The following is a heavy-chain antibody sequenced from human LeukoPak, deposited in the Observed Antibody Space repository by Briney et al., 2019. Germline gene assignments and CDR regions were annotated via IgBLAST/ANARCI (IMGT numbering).Heavy chain of an antibody. J-gene: IGHJ4*02. CDR1: GGSISTYY. D-gene: IGHD6-6*01. CDR3: ARRRTRPEAFDI. Sequence: PSETLSLTCTVSGGSISTYYWTWIRQPPGKGLEWIGYIYYSGATKYNPSLGSRVTTSLDMSKNQVSLSLSSVTAADTAIYYCARRRTRPEAFDIWGQGTQVIVSS. V-gene: IGHV4-59*01. CDR2: IYYSGAT.